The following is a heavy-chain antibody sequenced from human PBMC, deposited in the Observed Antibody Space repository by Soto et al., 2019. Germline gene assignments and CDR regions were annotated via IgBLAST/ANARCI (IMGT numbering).Heavy chain of an antibody. V-gene: IGHV1-18*01. CDR3: ASMTFPNPSYYYGMDV. CDR1: GYTFTSYC. D-gene: IGHD2-8*01. Sequence: ASVKVSCKASGYTFTSYCISWVRQAPGQGLEWMGWISAYNGNTNYAQKLQGRVTMTTDTSTSTAYMELRSLRSDDTAVYYCASMTFPNPSYYYGMDVWGQGTTVTVSS. CDR2: ISAYNGNT. J-gene: IGHJ6*02.